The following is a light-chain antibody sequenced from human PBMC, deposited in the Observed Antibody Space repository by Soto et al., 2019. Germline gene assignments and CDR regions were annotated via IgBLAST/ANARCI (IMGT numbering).Light chain of an antibody. J-gene: IGLJ2*01. V-gene: IGLV2-11*01. Sequence: QSALTQPRSVSGSPGQSVTISCTGTSSDVGGYNFVSWYQQHPDKAPKLMIHDVSQRPSGVPDRFSGSKSGNTASLTISGLQAEDEADYYCSSYTSSSTLIFGGGTKLTVL. CDR2: DVS. CDR1: SSDVGGYNF. CDR3: SSYTSSSTLI.